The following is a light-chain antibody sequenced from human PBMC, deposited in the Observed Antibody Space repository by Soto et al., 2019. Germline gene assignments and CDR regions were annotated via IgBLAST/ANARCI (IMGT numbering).Light chain of an antibody. CDR1: QSVSRY. J-gene: IGKJ5*01. Sequence: IVLTQSPATLSFSPGERATLSCRASQSVSRYLAWYQQKPGQAPRLLIYDASNRATGIPARFSGSGSGTDFTLTISSLEPEDFAVYYCQQRSNGPPITFGQGTRLEVK. CDR3: QQRSNGPPIT. V-gene: IGKV3-11*01. CDR2: DAS.